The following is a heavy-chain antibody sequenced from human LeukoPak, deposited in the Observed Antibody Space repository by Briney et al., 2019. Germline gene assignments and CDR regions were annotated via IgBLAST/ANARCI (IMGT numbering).Heavy chain of an antibody. J-gene: IGHJ4*02. Sequence: SETLSLTCTVSGGSISSGGYYWSWIRQPPGKGLEWIGYIDHSESTYYNPSLKSRVTISVDRSKNQFSLKLSSVTAADTAVYYCARGRIVGATAGLDYWGQGTLVTVSS. V-gene: IGHV4-30-2*01. CDR2: IDHSEST. CDR1: GGSISSGGYY. CDR3: ARGRIVGATAGLDY. D-gene: IGHD1-26*01.